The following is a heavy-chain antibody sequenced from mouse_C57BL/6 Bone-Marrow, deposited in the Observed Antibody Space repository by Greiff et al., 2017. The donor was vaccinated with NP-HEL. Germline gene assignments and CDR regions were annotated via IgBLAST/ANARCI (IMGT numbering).Heavy chain of an antibody. CDR1: GFNIKDYY. CDR2: IDPEDGET. V-gene: IGHV14-2*01. D-gene: IGHD1-1*01. Sequence: EVQLQESGAELVKPGASVKLSCTASGFNIKDYYMHWVKQRTEQGLEWIGRIDPEDGETKYAPKFQGKATITADTSSNTAYLQLSSLTSEDTAVYYCARSTTVVVEDYAMDYWGQGTSVTVSS. CDR3: ARSTTVVVEDYAMDY. J-gene: IGHJ4*01.